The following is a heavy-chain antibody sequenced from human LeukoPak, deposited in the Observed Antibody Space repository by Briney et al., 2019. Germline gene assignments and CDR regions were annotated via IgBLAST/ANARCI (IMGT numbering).Heavy chain of an antibody. D-gene: IGHD4-11*01. CDR3: AAYSNYVGEEIAPLYFDY. J-gene: IGHJ4*02. CDR2: ISYDGSNK. V-gene: IGHV3-30-3*01. CDR1: GFTFSSYA. Sequence: PGGSLRLSCAASGFTFSSYAMHWVRQAPGKGLEWVAVISYDGSNKYYADSVKGRFTISRDNSKNTLYLQMNSLRAEDTAVYYCAAYSNYVGEEIAPLYFDYWGQGTLVTVSS.